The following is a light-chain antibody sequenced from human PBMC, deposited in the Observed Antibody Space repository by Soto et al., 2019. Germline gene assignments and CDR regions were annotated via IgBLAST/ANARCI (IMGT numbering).Light chain of an antibody. CDR1: QTISAS. Sequence: DIQMTQSPSSLSVSVGDRVTITCRASQTISASLNWFQQKAGKSPQLLIHGASNLQTGVPSRFSGSGSGTDFTLTITDLQTEDSATYVCQQVFSPGLTFGGGTKVDI. J-gene: IGKJ4*01. CDR2: GAS. V-gene: IGKV1-39*01. CDR3: QQVFSPGLT.